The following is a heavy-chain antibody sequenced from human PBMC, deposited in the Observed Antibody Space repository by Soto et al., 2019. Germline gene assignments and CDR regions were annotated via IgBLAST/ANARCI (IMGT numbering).Heavy chain of an antibody. CDR1: GFTFSDYG. J-gene: IGHJ4*01. CDR3: ARVSKTWEDDY. CDR2: ISSGSDTI. Sequence: EVHLVESGGGLVQPGGSLRLSCSVSGFTFSDYGVNWVRQAPGKGLEWISYISSGSDTIYYAESVQGRFTISRDDAKNSLFLQMNNLRNEDTAVYYCARVSKTWEDDYWGHGTLVTVSS. D-gene: IGHD1-26*01. V-gene: IGHV3-48*02.